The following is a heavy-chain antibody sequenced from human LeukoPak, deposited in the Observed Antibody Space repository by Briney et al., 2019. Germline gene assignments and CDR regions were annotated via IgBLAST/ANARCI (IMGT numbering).Heavy chain of an antibody. CDR1: GRVLINSW. V-gene: IGHV5-51*01. D-gene: IGHD5-18*01. Sequence: ESLNISCKGSGRVLINSWIAWVRQMPGKGLEWMGMIYPDDSIIKVSPTFQGQVTLSADKSFNAAYLQWSSLKASDSAIYYRAILLIQGRRNYYRFMDIWGEGTTVTVSS. J-gene: IGHJ6*03. CDR3: AILLIQGRRNYYRFMDI. CDR2: IYPDDSII.